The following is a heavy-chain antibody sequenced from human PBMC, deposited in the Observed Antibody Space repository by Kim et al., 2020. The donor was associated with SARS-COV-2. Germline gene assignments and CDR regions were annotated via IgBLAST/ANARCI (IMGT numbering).Heavy chain of an antibody. V-gene: IGHV3-9*01. CDR3: AKDSSPWGDQFDY. Sequence: GGSLRLSCAASGFTFDEYAMHWVRQAPGKGLEWVSGISWNSGSIGYADSVKGRFTISRDNAKNSLYLQMNSLRAEDTALYYCAKDSSPWGDQFDYWSQGTLVTVSS. D-gene: IGHD2-21*02. CDR2: ISWNSGSI. CDR1: GFTFDEYA. J-gene: IGHJ4*02.